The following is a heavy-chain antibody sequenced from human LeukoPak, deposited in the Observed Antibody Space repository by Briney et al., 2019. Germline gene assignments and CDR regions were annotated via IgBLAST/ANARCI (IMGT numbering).Heavy chain of an antibody. J-gene: IGHJ5*02. D-gene: IGHD3-10*01. CDR2: TYYRSKWYN. Sequence: SQTLSLTCAISGDSVSSNSASWNWIRQSPSRGLEWLGRTYYRSKWYNDYAVSVKGRITINPDTSKNQFSLQLNSLTPEDTAVYYCARNTPDFGTHQRFDPWGQGTLVTVSS. CDR3: ARNTPDFGTHQRFDP. CDR1: GDSVSSNSAS. V-gene: IGHV6-1*01.